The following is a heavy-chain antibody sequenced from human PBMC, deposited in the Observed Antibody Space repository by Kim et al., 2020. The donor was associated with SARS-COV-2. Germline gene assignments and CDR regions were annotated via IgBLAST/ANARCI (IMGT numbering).Heavy chain of an antibody. Sequence: GGSLRLSCAASGFTFNNYALSWVRQAPGMGLEWVSGIGPGGDTHYVDAVKGRLTISRDNSRNTPSLPMNSLRVEDTAVYYCAKYSVATPPDYGGHGPLLTVS. D-gene: IGHD1-1*01. CDR1: GFTFNNYA. CDR3: AKYSVATPPDY. V-gene: IGHV3-23*01. J-gene: IGHJ4*01. CDR2: IGPGGDT.